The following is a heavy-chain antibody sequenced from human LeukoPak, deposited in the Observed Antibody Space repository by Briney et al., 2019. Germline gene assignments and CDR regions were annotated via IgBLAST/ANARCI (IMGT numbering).Heavy chain of an antibody. D-gene: IGHD1-1*01. J-gene: IGHJ5*02. CDR1: GYTFTANY. V-gene: IGHV1-2*02. Sequence: ASVKVSCKASGYTFTANYIHWVRQAPGQGLEWMGWINPGTGGTDYAQKFKGRVTLTRDTSISTVSMELSRLESDDTAVYYCARDPTTGTTGGLDPWGRGTLVTVSS. CDR3: ARDPTTGTTGGLDP. CDR2: INPGTGGT.